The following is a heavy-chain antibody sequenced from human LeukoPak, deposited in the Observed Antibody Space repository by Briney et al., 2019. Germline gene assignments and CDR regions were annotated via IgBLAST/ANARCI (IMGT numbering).Heavy chain of an antibody. J-gene: IGHJ5*02. Sequence: GGSLRLSCAASGFTFSSYSMNWVRQAPGKGLEWVSYISSSSSTIYYADSVKGRFTISRDNAKNPLYLQMNSLRAEDTAVYYCARDRRPGSGSYWFDPWGQGTLVTVSS. CDR3: ARDRRPGSGSYWFDP. CDR2: ISSSSSTI. V-gene: IGHV3-48*04. CDR1: GFTFSSYS. D-gene: IGHD1-26*01.